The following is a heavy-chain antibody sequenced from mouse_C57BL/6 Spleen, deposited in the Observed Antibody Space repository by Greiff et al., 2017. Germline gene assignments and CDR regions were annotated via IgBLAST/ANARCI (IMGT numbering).Heavy chain of an antibody. D-gene: IGHD1-1*01. J-gene: IGHJ4*01. CDR2: ISYDGSN. Sequence: ESGPGLVKPSQSLSLTCSVTGYSITSGYYWNWIRQFPGNKLEWMGYISYDGSNNYNPSLKNRSSITRDTSKNQFFLKLNSVTTEDTATYYCAIYYYGSSYAMDYWGQGTSVTVSS. CDR3: AIYYYGSSYAMDY. CDR1: GYSITSGYY. V-gene: IGHV3-6*01.